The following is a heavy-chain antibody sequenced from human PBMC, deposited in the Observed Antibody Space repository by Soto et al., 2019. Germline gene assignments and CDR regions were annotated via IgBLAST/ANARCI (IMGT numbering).Heavy chain of an antibody. CDR1: GGTFSSYA. D-gene: IGHD3-9*01. Sequence: QVQLVQSGAEVKKPGSSVKVSCKASGGTFSSYAISWVRQAPGQGLEWMGGIIPIFGTANYAQKFQGRVTITADESTSTAYMEMSSMRSEDTAVYYCANLLHKSYDILTGYPPPLFDYWGQGTLVTVSS. J-gene: IGHJ4*02. V-gene: IGHV1-69*01. CDR2: IIPIFGTA. CDR3: ANLLHKSYDILTGYPPPLFDY.